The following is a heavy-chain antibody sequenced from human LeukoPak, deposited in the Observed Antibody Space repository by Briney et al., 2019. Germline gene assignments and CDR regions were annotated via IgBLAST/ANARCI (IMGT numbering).Heavy chain of an antibody. V-gene: IGHV1-18*01. J-gene: IGHJ4*02. CDR2: ISACNGNT. CDR1: GYTFTSYG. Sequence: ASVKVSCKASGYTFTSYGITWVRQAPGQGLEWMGWISACNGNTNYAQKLQGRVTTTTDTSTSTAYMELRSLRSDDTAVYYCARATRIAAAGTIDYWGQGTLVTVSS. D-gene: IGHD6-13*01. CDR3: ARATRIAAAGTIDY.